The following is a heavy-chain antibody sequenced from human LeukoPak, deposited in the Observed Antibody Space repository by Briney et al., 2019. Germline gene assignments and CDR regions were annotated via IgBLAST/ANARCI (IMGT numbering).Heavy chain of an antibody. D-gene: IGHD5-24*01. J-gene: IGHJ3*02. CDR3: VKDRKNRDLDNLDI. CDR2: INWNSGDA. Sequence: GGSLRLSCAASGFMFDDYAMHWVRQVPGKGLEWVSGINWNSGDAGYADSVKGRFTISRDNAKNSLYLQMNSLRAEDTALYYCVKDRKNRDLDNLDIWGQGTMVTVSS. V-gene: IGHV3-9*01. CDR1: GFMFDDYA.